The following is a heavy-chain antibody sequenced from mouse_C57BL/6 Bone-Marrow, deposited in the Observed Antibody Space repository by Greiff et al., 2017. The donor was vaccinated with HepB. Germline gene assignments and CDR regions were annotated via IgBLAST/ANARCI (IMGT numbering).Heavy chain of an antibody. CDR1: GYTFTSYW. CDR2: IDPNSGGT. J-gene: IGHJ3*01. D-gene: IGHD2-1*01. Sequence: QVQLQQPGAELVKPGASVKLSCKASGYTFTSYWMHWVKQRPGRGLEWIGRIDPNSGGTKYNAKFKSKDTLTVDKPSSTAYMQLSSLTSEDAAVYEWAREGGIYYGNSGFAYWGQGTRVTVSA. CDR3: AREGGIYYGNSGFAY. V-gene: IGHV1-72*01.